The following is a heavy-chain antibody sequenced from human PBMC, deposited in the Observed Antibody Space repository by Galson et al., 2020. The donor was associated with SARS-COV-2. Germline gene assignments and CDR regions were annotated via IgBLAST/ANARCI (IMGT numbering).Heavy chain of an antibody. CDR2: IYVGGRT. D-gene: IGHD4-4*01. J-gene: IGHJ4*02. V-gene: IGHV4-61*02. CDR3: ARTHEASNSCFDY. CDR1: SDTIRTGSYH. Sequence: SETLSLTCTVSSDTIRTGSYHWNWIRQPDGKGREWVGRIYVGGRTNYNPALESRATLSIDTTNKQFPQKLRSVTAADTAVYYWARTHEASNSCFDYWGRGTLVTVSS.